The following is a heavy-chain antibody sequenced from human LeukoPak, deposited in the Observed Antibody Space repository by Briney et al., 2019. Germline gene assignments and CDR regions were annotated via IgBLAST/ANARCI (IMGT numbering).Heavy chain of an antibody. CDR2: ISWNSGSI. J-gene: IGHJ4*02. CDR3: AREKSGYSYGPHDY. CDR1: GFTFDDYA. Sequence: GRSLRLSCAASGFTFDDYAMHWVRQAPGKGLEWVSGISWNSGSIGYADSVKGRFTISRDNAKNSLYLQMNSLRAEDTAVYYCAREKSGYSYGPHDYWGQGTLVTVSS. V-gene: IGHV3-9*01. D-gene: IGHD5-18*01.